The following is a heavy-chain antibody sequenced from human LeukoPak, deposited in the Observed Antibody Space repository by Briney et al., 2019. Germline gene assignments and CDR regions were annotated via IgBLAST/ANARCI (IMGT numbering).Heavy chain of an antibody. CDR1: GGTFSSYA. D-gene: IGHD1-7*01. Sequence: AASVKVSCTASGGTFSSYAISWVRQAPGQGLEWMGGIIPIFGTANYAQKFQGRVTITADESTSTAYMELSSLRSEDTAVYYCARHSLITGTRAWFDPWGQGTLVTVSS. J-gene: IGHJ5*02. CDR2: IIPIFGTA. CDR3: ARHSLITGTRAWFDP. V-gene: IGHV1-69*01.